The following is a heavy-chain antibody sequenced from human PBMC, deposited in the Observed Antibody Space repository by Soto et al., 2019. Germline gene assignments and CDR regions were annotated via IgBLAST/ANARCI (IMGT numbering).Heavy chain of an antibody. CDR1: GGSFSGYY. D-gene: IGHD6-6*01. CDR2: INHSGST. CDR3: ARGPLGGSSSSGPFDY. Sequence: QVQLQQWGAGLLKPSETLSLTCAVYGGSFSGYYWSWIRQPPGKGLEWIGEINHSGSTNYNPPLKSRVTISVDTSKNQFSLKLSSVTAADTAVYYCARGPLGGSSSSGPFDYWGQGTLVTVSS. J-gene: IGHJ4*02. V-gene: IGHV4-34*01.